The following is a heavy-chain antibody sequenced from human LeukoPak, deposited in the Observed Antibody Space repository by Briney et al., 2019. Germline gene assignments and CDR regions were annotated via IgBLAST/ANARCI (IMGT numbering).Heavy chain of an antibody. J-gene: IGHJ3*02. CDR1: GFTFSSYA. CDR2: ISGGGGST. V-gene: IGHV3-23*01. CDR3: AKGYDILTGYYTAFDI. Sequence: GSLRLSCAASGFTFSSYAMSWVRQAPGKGLEWVSAISGGGGSTYYADSVKGRFTISRDNSKNTLYLQMNSLRAEDTAVYYCAKGYDILTGYYTAFDIWGQGTMVTVSS. D-gene: IGHD3-9*01.